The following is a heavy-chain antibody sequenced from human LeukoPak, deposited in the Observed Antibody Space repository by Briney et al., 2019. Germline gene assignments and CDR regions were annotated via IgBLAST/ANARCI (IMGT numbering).Heavy chain of an antibody. CDR3: ARERDYGHYFDY. D-gene: IGHD4-17*01. CDR1: GGSVSSSGYY. Sequence: PSETLSLTRTVSGGSVSSSGYYWGWLRQPPGKGLEWIAVIHYGGSTYYNPSLKSRVTISLDTSKNQFSLKLSSVTAADTAVYYCARERDYGHYFDYWGQGTLVTVSS. V-gene: IGHV4-39*07. CDR2: IHYGGST. J-gene: IGHJ4*02.